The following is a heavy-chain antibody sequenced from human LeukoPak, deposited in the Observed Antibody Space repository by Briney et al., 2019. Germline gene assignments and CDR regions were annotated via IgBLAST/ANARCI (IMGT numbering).Heavy chain of an antibody. D-gene: IGHD3-10*02. V-gene: IGHV4-4*07. Sequence: SETLSLTCTVSGGSISSYYWSWIRQPAGKGLEWIGRIYTSGSTNYNPSLKSRVTMSVDTSKNQFSLKLSSVTAADTAVYYCARDRTYYYVGRGDAFDIWGQGTMVTVSS. CDR2: IYTSGST. CDR3: ARDRTYYYVGRGDAFDI. J-gene: IGHJ3*02. CDR1: GGSISSYY.